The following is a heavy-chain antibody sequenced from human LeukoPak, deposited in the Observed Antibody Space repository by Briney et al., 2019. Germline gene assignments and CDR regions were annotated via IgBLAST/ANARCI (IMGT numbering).Heavy chain of an antibody. CDR2: IKSKTDGGTT. Sequence: GGSLRLSCAASGFTFSNAWMSWVRQAPGKGLEWVGRIKSKTDGGTTDYAAPVKGRFTISRDDSKNTLYLQMNSLKTEDTAVYYCTTLPRYYDFWSGSSKAFDYWGQGTLVTVSS. J-gene: IGHJ4*02. V-gene: IGHV3-15*01. CDR3: TTLPRYYDFWSGSSKAFDY. CDR1: GFTFSNAW. D-gene: IGHD3-3*01.